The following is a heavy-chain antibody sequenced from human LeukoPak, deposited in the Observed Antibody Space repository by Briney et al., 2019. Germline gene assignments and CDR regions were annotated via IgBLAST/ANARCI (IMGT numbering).Heavy chain of an antibody. CDR2: IIPAFGTA. CDR3: ARAERTMIVEPPTY. V-gene: IGHV1-69*13. J-gene: IGHJ4*02. D-gene: IGHD3-22*01. CDR1: GLTFGTYT. Sequence: GASVKISCKASGLTFGTYTVTWVRQAPGQGLEWMGGIIPAFGTANYGQKFQGRVTITADESTTTAYMELSSLRSEDTAVYYCARAERTMIVEPPTYWGQGTLVTVSS.